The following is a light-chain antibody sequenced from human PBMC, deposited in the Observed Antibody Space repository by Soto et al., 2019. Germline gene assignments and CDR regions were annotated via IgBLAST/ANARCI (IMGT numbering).Light chain of an antibody. Sequence: QSALTQPASVSGSPGQSITISCTGTSSDVGGYNYVSWYQQHPGKAPKLMIYDVSNRPSGVSNRFSGSKSGNTASLTVSGLQGEEGADFYWSSFTSNSTLRVIGRGTKLTVL. CDR2: DVS. CDR3: SSFTSNSTLRV. CDR1: SSDVGGYNY. V-gene: IGLV2-14*01. J-gene: IGLJ2*01.